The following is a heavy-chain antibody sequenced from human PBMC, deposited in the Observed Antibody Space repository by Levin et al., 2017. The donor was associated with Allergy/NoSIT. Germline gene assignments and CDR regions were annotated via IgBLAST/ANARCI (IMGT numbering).Heavy chain of an antibody. V-gene: IGHV1-3*01. CDR1: GYSFTAYA. CDR2: MHGGNGNT. CDR3: ARELLGATFLDY. Sequence: ESLKISCKASGYSFTAYAMHWVRQAPGQRLEWMGWMHGGNGNTKYSQKLQGRVTIARDTSAASTAYMELSSLRSEDTAVYYCARELLGATFLDYWGQGTLVTVSS. D-gene: IGHD1-26*01. J-gene: IGHJ4*02.